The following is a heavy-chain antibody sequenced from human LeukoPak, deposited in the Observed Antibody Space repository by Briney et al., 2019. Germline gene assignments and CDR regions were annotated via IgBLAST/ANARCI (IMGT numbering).Heavy chain of an antibody. CDR2: ISYSGST. CDR1: GDSISSSSYS. D-gene: IGHD4-23*01. Sequence: SETLSLTCTVSGDSISSSSYSWGWIRQPPGKGLEWIGTISYSGSTYYNPSLKSRVTISVDTSKNQFSLMLRSVTAADAAVYYCARHVTTVVTDSDNWGQGTLVTVSS. V-gene: IGHV4-39*01. CDR3: ARHVTTVVTDSDN. J-gene: IGHJ4*02.